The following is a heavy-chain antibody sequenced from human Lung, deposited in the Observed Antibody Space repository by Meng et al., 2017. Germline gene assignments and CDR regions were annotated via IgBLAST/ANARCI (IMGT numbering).Heavy chain of an antibody. CDR2: IGYSGTI. V-gene: IGHV4-39*01. CDR3: ARRVHDGSGHHYFDY. J-gene: IGHJ4*02. Sequence: QLQLQESGPGLVKPSETLSLTCTVSGGSTTSTSYYWDWIRQSPAKGLEWIGTIGYSGTIVYNPSLSSRVTMTLDTSKNQFSLKLSSVTAPDTAVYYCARRVHDGSGHHYFDYWGQGTLVTGYS. D-gene: IGHD3-22*01. CDR1: GGSTTSTSYY.